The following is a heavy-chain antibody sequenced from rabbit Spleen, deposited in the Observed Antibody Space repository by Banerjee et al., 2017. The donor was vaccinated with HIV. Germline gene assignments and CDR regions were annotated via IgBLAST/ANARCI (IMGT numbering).Heavy chain of an antibody. CDR1: GFSFSDRDV. CDR2: IDTGSSGTT. V-gene: IGHV1S45*01. J-gene: IGHJ4*01. CDR3: ASDYNGGTNYGYGMFNL. Sequence: QEQVEESGGGLVKPEGSLTLTCKASGFSFSDRDVMCWVRQAPGKGLEWIGCIDTGSSGTTNYASWAKGRFTISKTSSTTVTLQMTSLTAADTATYFCASDYNGGTNYGYGMFNLWGPGTLVTVS. D-gene: IGHD6-1*01.